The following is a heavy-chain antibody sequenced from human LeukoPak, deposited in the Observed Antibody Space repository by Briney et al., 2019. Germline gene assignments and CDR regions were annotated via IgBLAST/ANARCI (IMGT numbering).Heavy chain of an antibody. J-gene: IGHJ4*02. V-gene: IGHV4-34*01. CDR3: ARGSIAARPVYFDY. D-gene: IGHD6-6*01. Sequence: PSETLSRTCAVYGGSFSGYYWSWIRKPPGKGLEWIGEINHSGSTNYNPSLKSRVTISVDTSKNQFSLKLSSVTAADTAVYYCARGSIAARPVYFDYWGQGTLVTVSS. CDR2: INHSGST. CDR1: GGSFSGYY.